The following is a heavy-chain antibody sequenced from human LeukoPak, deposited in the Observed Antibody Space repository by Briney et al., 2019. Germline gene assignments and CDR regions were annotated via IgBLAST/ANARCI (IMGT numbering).Heavy chain of an antibody. J-gene: IGHJ4*02. Sequence: SETLSLTCTVSGGSISSSSYYWGWIRQPPGKGLEWIGSIYYSGSTYYNPSLKSRVTISVDTSKNQFSLKLSSVTAADTAVYYCASRDTYYYDSSGYYRQNDYWGQGTLVTVSS. V-gene: IGHV4-39*01. CDR1: GGSISSSSYY. CDR2: IYYSGST. CDR3: ASRDTYYYDSSGYYRQNDY. D-gene: IGHD3-22*01.